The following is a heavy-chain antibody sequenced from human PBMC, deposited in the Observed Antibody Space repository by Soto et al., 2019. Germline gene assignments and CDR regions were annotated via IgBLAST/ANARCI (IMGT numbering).Heavy chain of an antibody. CDR2: IKHDTSEA. CDR1: GFKFSDYW. Sequence: GGSLRLSCAASGFKFSDYWMSWVRQAPGKGLEWVGNIKHDTSEAHYADSVKGRFTITRDNIKNFLFLQMNGLRSDDTASYYCARDGLLFSGPYRPSRFNYWGLGTLVTVSS. D-gene: IGHD3-16*02. CDR3: ARDGLLFSGPYRPSRFNY. J-gene: IGHJ4*02. V-gene: IGHV3-7*03.